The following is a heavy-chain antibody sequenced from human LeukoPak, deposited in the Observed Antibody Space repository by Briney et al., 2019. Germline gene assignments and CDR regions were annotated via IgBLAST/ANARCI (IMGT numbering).Heavy chain of an antibody. Sequence: PGGSLRLSCVASGISLTTYGMLWARQAPGKGLQRVAFMRSDGTSKYYGDSVEGRFTISRDNSKSTLYLLMNSLSAEDTGIYYCAKDRPIKGGFDPWGQGTPVTVSS. D-gene: IGHD3-16*01. CDR2: MRSDGTSK. CDR1: GISLTTYG. V-gene: IGHV3-30*02. CDR3: AKDRPIKGGFDP. J-gene: IGHJ5*02.